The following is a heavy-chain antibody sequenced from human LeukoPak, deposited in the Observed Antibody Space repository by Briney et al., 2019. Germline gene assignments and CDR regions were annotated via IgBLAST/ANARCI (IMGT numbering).Heavy chain of an antibody. Sequence: ASVKVSCKASGYTFISYGISWVRQAPGQGLEWMGWISAYNGNTNYAQKLQGRVTMTTDTSTSTAYMELRSLRSDDTAVYYCARTSSGYYRIYYYYYMDVWGKGTTVTVSS. CDR3: ARTSSGYYRIYYYYYMDV. CDR2: ISAYNGNT. D-gene: IGHD3-22*01. V-gene: IGHV1-18*01. CDR1: GYTFISYG. J-gene: IGHJ6*03.